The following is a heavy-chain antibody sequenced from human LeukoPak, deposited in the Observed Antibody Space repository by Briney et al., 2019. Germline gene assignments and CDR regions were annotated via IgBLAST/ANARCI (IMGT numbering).Heavy chain of an antibody. J-gene: IGHJ4*02. Sequence: ASVKVSCKASGYTFTNYGISWVRQAPGQGLEWMGWISAYSGNTNYAQNLQGRVTMTTDTSTRTAYMELRSLRSDDTAVYYCARAPDDYDFWSGPFDYWGRGTLVTVSS. CDR3: ARAPDDYDFWSGPFDY. CDR1: GYTFTNYG. CDR2: ISAYSGNT. V-gene: IGHV1-18*01. D-gene: IGHD3-3*01.